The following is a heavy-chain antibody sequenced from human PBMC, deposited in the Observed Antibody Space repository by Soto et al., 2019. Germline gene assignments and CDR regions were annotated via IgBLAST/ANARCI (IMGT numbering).Heavy chain of an antibody. CDR3: VRLAAGWLFDF. CDR1: GASVRSGSYH. Sequence: QVQLQESGPGLVKPSEPLSLTCSVSGASVRSGSYHWSWIRQPPGKGLEWIGYIYYCGSNSYNPALTSRLTMSVDPSKNQFSLKLTLETAADTAVYYCVRLAAGWLFDFCGQGSLVVVSA. CDR2: IYYCGSN. D-gene: IGHD6-19*01. V-gene: IGHV4-61*01. J-gene: IGHJ4*02.